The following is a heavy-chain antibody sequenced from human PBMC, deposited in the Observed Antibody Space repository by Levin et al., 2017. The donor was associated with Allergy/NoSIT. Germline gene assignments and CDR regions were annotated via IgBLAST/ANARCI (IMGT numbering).Heavy chain of an antibody. V-gene: IGHV7-4-1*02. CDR3: ARDPTRDSSSSADNYYYYMDV. Sequence: ASVKVSCKASGYTFTSYAMNWVRQAPGQGLEWMGWINTNTGNPTYAQGFTGRFVFSLDTSVSTAYLQISSLKAEDTAVYYCARDPTRDSSSSADNYYYYMDVWGKGTTVTVSS. CDR2: INTNTGNP. D-gene: IGHD6-6*01. CDR1: GYTFTSYA. J-gene: IGHJ6*03.